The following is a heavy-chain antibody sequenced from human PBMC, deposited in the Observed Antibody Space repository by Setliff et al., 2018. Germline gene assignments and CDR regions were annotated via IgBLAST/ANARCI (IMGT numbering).Heavy chain of an antibody. CDR1: GFTLSSSW. V-gene: IGHV3-7*01. CDR2: IKCDGSEK. CDR3: ARAIIQQWLYQAAPDY. D-gene: IGHD6-19*01. J-gene: IGHJ4*02. Sequence: GGSLRLSCAASGFTLSSSWMHWVCQAPEKGLEWVADIKCDGSEKYYVDSVKGRLIISRDNAKNSLYLQMNSLRAEDTAVYYCARAIIQQWLYQAAPDYWGQGTLVTVSS.